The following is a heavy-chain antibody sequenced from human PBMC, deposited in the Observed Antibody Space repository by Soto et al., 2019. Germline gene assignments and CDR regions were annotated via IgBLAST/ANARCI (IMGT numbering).Heavy chain of an antibody. CDR2: IYWDDDK. V-gene: IGHV2-5*02. J-gene: IGHJ4*02. CDR1: GFLLSTNGVG. Sequence: QITLKESGPPLVKPTQTLTLTCTFSGFLLSTNGVGVGWIRQPPGKALEWLALIYWDDDKHYSPSLKSRLTITKDTSNNRVVLTMTNMDPVDTATYFCAHRDNGYSNGWYWGFDYWGQGTQVTVSS. D-gene: IGHD6-19*01. CDR3: AHRDNGYSNGWYWGFDY.